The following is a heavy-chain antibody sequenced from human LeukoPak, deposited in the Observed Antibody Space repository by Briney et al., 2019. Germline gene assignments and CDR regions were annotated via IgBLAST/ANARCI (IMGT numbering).Heavy chain of an antibody. V-gene: IGHV1-69*05. D-gene: IGHD3-3*01. CDR2: IIPIFGTA. J-gene: IGHJ5*02. CDR3: ARVGPIFGVVTSGWFDP. Sequence: SVKVSCKASGGTFSSYAISWVRQAPGQGLEWMGGIIPIFGTANYAQKFQGRVTITTDESTSTAYMELSSLRSEDTAVYYCARVGPIFGVVTSGWFDPWGQGTLVNVSS. CDR1: GGTFSSYA.